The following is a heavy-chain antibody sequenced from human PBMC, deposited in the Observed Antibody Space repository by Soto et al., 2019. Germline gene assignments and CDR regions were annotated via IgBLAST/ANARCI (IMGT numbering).Heavy chain of an antibody. CDR2: IIPIFGTA. CDR1: GGTFSSYA. D-gene: IGHD2-15*01. CDR3: AREDDCSGGRCYSAY. Sequence: SVKVSCKASGGTFSSYAISWVRQAPGQGLEWMGGIIPIFGTANYAQKFQGRVTITADESTSTAYMELSSLRSEDTAVYYCAREDDCSGGRCYSAYWGQGTLVTVSS. V-gene: IGHV1-69*13. J-gene: IGHJ4*02.